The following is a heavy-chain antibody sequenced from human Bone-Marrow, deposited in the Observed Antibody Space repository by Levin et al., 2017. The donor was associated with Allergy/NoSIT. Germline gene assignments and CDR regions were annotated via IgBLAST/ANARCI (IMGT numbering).Heavy chain of an antibody. CDR2: IKQDGGEK. J-gene: IGHJ5*02. V-gene: IGHV3-7*03. Sequence: GGSLRLSCVASGFTFSDYWMTWVRQPLGKGLEWVANIKQDGGEKYYAESVKGRFTISRDNAKNSLFLQMNYLGTDDTAVYFCARDTTVGGEAWGQGTLVTVSS. CDR1: GFTFSDYW. D-gene: IGHD4-11*01. CDR3: ARDTTVGGEA.